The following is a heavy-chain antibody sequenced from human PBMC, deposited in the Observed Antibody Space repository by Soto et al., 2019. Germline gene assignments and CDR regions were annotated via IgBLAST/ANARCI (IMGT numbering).Heavy chain of an antibody. Sequence: PGVSLRLSCSASGFTFSIYAMSWVRQAPGKGLEWVSGIGGGNDDTYYADSVKGRFTISRDNSKSTLSLQMNGLRAEDTAVYYCAKHRMNHNAVWDLFDIWGQGTMVT. CDR3: AKHRMNHNAVWDLFDI. CDR1: GFTFSIYA. J-gene: IGHJ3*02. D-gene: IGHD1-26*01. V-gene: IGHV3-23*01. CDR2: IGGGNDDT.